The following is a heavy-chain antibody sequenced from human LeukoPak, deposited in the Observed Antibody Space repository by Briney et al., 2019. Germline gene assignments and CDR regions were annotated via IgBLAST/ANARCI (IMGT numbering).Heavy chain of an antibody. J-gene: IGHJ4*02. CDR3: ANAGSGPDY. Sequence: GGSLRLPCAASGFTFDDYAMHWVRQAPGKGLEWVSGISWNSGSKGYADSVKGRFTISRDNAKNSLYLQMNSLRAEDTALYYCANAGSGPDYWGQGTLVTVSS. V-gene: IGHV3-9*01. CDR1: GFTFDDYA. CDR2: ISWNSGSK. D-gene: IGHD3-10*01.